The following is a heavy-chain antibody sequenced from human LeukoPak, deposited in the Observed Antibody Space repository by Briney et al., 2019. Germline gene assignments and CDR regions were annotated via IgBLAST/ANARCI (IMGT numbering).Heavy chain of an antibody. J-gene: IGHJ4*02. V-gene: IGHV4-34*01. D-gene: IGHD3-10*01. CDR3: ARQDGSGTPGSFDY. CDR2: INRSGST. CDR1: GGSFSGYY. Sequence: SETLSLTCAVYGGSFSGYYWSWIRQPPGKGLEWIGEINRSGSTNYNPSLKSRVTISVDTSKNQFSLKLSSVTAADTAVYYCARQDGSGTPGSFDYWGQGTLVTVSS.